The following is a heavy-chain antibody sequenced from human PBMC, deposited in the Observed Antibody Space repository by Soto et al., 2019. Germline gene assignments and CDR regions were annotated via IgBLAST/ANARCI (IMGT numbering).Heavy chain of an antibody. CDR2: IIPIFGTA. D-gene: IGHD1-26*01. J-gene: IGHJ6*02. CDR1: RVAFIKFI. CDR3: AKVRYSRQMGYYYGMDV. Sequence: VKLSCKTSRVAFIKFILTWVRQVPGLGLEWVGGIIPIFGTANYAQKFQGRVTITADESTSTSYMEVNNLRSEDTAVYYCAKVRYSRQMGYYYGMDVWGQGTTVTGYS. V-gene: IGHV1-69*13.